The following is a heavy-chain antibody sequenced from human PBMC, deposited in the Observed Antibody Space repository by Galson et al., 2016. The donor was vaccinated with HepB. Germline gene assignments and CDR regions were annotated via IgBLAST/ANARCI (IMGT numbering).Heavy chain of an antibody. CDR1: GFTFSNYI. Sequence: LRLSCAASGFTFSNYIMNWVRQAPGKGLEWVSSISTSGTYIFYVDSVKGRFTISRDNVKNSLFLQMNSLRAEDTAVYYCAREDAYNFGGPRPNYGMDVWGQGTTVTVSS. CDR3: AREDAYNFGGPRPNYGMDV. V-gene: IGHV3-21*06. D-gene: IGHD5-24*01. J-gene: IGHJ6*02. CDR2: ISTSGTYI.